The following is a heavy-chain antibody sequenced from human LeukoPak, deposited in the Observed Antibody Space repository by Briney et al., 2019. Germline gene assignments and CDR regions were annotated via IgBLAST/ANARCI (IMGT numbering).Heavy chain of an antibody. J-gene: IGHJ6*02. D-gene: IGHD3-10*01. CDR3: ARDGITKVRGVIGYYYYYYYGMDV. CDR1: GFTFSSYA. CDR2: ISYDGSNK. V-gene: IGHV3-30-3*01. Sequence: GRSLRLSCAASGFTFSSYAMHWVRQAPGKGLEWVAVISYDGSNKYYADSVKGRFTISRDNSKNTLYLQMNSLRAEDTAVYYCARDGITKVRGVIGYYYYYYYGMDVWGQGTTVTVSS.